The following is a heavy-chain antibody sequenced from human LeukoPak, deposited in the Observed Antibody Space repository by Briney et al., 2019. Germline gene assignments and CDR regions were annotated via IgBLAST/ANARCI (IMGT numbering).Heavy chain of an antibody. CDR2: ITPLNANT. CDR1: GYTFTSRY. Sequence: SVKVSCKAPGYTFTSRYLHWVRQAPGQALEWMGWITPLNANTKYAQKFQGRVTITRDRSGNTVYMEMTSLRSEDTAMYFCARGDDGGLDYWGQGTLVTVSS. V-gene: IGHV1-45*02. CDR3: ARGDDGGLDY. D-gene: IGHD1-1*01. J-gene: IGHJ4*02.